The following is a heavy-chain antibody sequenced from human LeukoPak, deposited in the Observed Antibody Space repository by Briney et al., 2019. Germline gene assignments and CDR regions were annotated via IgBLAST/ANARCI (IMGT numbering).Heavy chain of an antibody. D-gene: IGHD3-22*01. Sequence: GGSLRLSCAASGFTFSSSGMHWVRQAPGKGLEWVAVIWYDGSNKYYADSVKGRFTISRDNSKNTVYLQMNSLRAEDTAVYYCARGFWVSVTPNYYDSSAYDAFDIWGQGTMVTVSS. CDR1: GFTFSSSG. CDR3: ARGFWVSVTPNYYDSSAYDAFDI. CDR2: IWYDGSNK. J-gene: IGHJ3*02. V-gene: IGHV3-33*01.